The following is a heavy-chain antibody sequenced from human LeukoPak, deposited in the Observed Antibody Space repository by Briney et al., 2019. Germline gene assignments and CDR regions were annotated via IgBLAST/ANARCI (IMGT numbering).Heavy chain of an antibody. Sequence: GGSLRLSCAASGFTFSSYSMNWVRQAPGKGLEWVSYISSTSSTIYYADSVKGRFTISRDNAKNSLYLQMNSLRAEDTAVYYCAKEQEEKTAFDIWGQGTMVTVSS. CDR1: GFTFSSYS. CDR2: ISSTSSTI. V-gene: IGHV3-48*04. CDR3: AKEQEEKTAFDI. J-gene: IGHJ3*02.